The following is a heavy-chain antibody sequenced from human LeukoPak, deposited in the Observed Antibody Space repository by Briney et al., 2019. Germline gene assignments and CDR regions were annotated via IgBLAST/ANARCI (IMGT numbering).Heavy chain of an antibody. CDR2: INHSGST. J-gene: IGHJ4*02. CDR3: ARLKVVTVHFDY. CDR1: GGSFSGYY. Sequence: SETLSLTCAVYGGSFSGYYWSWIRQPPGKGLEWIGEINHSGSTNYNPSLKSRVTISVDTSKNQFSLKLSSVTAADTAVYYCARLKVVTVHFDYWGQGTLVTVSS. D-gene: IGHD4-23*01. V-gene: IGHV4-34*01.